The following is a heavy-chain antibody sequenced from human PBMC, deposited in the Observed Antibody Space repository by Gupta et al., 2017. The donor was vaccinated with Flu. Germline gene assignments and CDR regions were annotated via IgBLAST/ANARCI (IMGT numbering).Heavy chain of an antibody. J-gene: IGHJ4*02. Sequence: TFSSCWMNWGRQGPGKGLEWVDNIKEDGSEMYYVDSVKGRFTISRDNGKNSLYLKMNRVRAEDTAVYYCASRWITGGDLDYWGQGTLVTVS. V-gene: IGHV3-7*01. CDR2: IKEDGSEM. CDR3: ASRWITGGDLDY. D-gene: IGHD5-12*01. CDR1: TFSSCW.